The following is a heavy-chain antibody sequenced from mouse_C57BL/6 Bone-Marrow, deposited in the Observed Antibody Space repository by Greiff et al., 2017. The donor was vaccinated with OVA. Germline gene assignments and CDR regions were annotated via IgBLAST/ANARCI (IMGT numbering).Heavy chain of an antibody. CDR3: ARRRSYYYGFDY. Sequence: VQLQQSGAELAKPGASVKLSCKASGYTFTSYWMHWVKQRPGQGLEWIGYINPSSGYTKYNQKFKDKATLIADKSSSTAYMQLSSLTYEDSAVYYCARRRSYYYGFDYWGQGTTLTVSS. CDR1: GYTFTSYW. V-gene: IGHV1-7*01. CDR2: INPSSGYT. J-gene: IGHJ2*01. D-gene: IGHD1-1*01.